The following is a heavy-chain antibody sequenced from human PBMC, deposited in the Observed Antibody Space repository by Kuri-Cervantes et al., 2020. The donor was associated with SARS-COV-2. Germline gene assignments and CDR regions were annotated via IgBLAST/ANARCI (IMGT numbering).Heavy chain of an antibody. J-gene: IGHJ4*02. V-gene: IGHV3-23*03. CDR1: GFIFNNHA. D-gene: IGHD1-7*01. CDR2: IDSGGSAT. Sequence: GESLKISCVASGFIFNNHAMNWVRQAPGKGLEWVSLIDSGGSATYYADSVKGRFIISRDNSKSTAYLQMNSLRAEDTAMYYCVKGTIDYDFWGRGTLVTVSS. CDR3: VKGTIDYDF.